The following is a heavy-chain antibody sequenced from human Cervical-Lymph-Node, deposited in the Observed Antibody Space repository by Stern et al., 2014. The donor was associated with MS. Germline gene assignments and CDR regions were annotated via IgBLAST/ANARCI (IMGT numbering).Heavy chain of an antibody. CDR2: IITIFGTA. D-gene: IGHD4-17*01. CDR1: GGTFSSYA. CDR3: ARGPPIYGDFRRGLYNWFDP. V-gene: IGHV1-69*01. Sequence: QLVQSGAEVKKPGSSVKVSCKASGGTFSSYAISWVRQAPGQGLELMGGIITIFGTANYAQKFQGRVTINEDAYTSKGYMEQSSLRSEYTAVYYCARGPPIYGDFRRGLYNWFDPWGQGTLVTVSS. J-gene: IGHJ5*02.